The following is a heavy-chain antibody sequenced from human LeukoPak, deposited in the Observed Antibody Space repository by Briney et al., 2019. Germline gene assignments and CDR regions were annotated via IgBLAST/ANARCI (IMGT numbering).Heavy chain of an antibody. V-gene: IGHV1-8*01. Sequence: ASVKVSCKASGYTFTRYDINWVRQATGQGLEWMGWMNPNRGDTGYAQKFQGRVTMTRDTSISTAYMELSRLRSDDTAVYYCARGTRDKTFDPWGQGTLVTVSS. D-gene: IGHD5-24*01. CDR3: ARGTRDKTFDP. J-gene: IGHJ5*02. CDR2: MNPNRGDT. CDR1: GYTFTRYD.